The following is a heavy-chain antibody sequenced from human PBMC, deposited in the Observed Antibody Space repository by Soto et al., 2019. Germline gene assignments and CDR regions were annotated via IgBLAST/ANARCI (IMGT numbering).Heavy chain of an antibody. CDR3: ARGRGYSGYDWPY. J-gene: IGHJ4*02. V-gene: IGHV4-59*01. CDR2: IYYSGST. CDR1: GGSISSYY. D-gene: IGHD5-12*01. Sequence: SEILSLTCTVSGGSISSYYWSWIRQPPGKGLEWIGYIYYSGSTNYNPSLKSRVTISVDTSKNQFSLKLSSVTAADTAVYYCARGRGYSGYDWPYWGQGTLVTVSS.